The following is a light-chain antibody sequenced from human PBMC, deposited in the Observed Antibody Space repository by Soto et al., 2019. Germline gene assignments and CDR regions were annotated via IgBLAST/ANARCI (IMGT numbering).Light chain of an antibody. CDR2: ESS. Sequence: EIVLTQSPATLSLSPGERATLSCRASQGVSSYLAWYQQKPGQAPRLLIYESSNRATGIPARFSGSGSGTDFTLTISSLEPEDFAVYYCQQRRDWPITFGQGTRLEIK. CDR3: QQRRDWPIT. CDR1: QGVSSY. J-gene: IGKJ5*01. V-gene: IGKV3-11*01.